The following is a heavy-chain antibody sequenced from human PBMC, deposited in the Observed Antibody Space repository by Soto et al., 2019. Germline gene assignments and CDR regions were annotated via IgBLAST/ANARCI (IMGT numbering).Heavy chain of an antibody. CDR1: GYSFTSYC. CDR2: IYPGDSDT. CDR3: ASQTDTRYYYYYYMDV. J-gene: IGHJ6*03. Sequence: PGESLKISCKGSGYSFTSYCIGWVRQMPGKGLEWMGIIYPGDSDTRYSPSFQGQVTISADKSISTAYLQWSSLKASDTAMYYCASQTDTRYYYYYYMDVWGKGTTVTVSS. V-gene: IGHV5-51*01. D-gene: IGHD2-15*01.